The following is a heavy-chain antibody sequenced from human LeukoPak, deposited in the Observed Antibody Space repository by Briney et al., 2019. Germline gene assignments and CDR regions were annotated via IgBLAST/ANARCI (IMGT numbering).Heavy chain of an antibody. CDR2: ISENGRTT. V-gene: IGHV3-74*01. CDR3: ARDEHLWEISH. CDR1: GFTFRNYW. J-gene: IGHJ4*02. D-gene: IGHD3-16*01. Sequence: GALRLSCAASGFTFRNYWKHWVRQTPGKGPVWVSRISENGRTTTYADSVKGRFTISRDNAKNSVYLQMNSLRAEDTAVYYCARDEHLWEISHWGQGTLVTVSS.